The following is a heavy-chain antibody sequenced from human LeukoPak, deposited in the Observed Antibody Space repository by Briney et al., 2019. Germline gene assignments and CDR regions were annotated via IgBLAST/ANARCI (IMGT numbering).Heavy chain of an antibody. J-gene: IGHJ4*02. D-gene: IGHD6-6*01. V-gene: IGHV3-74*01. CDR2: INSDGSTT. CDR3: ARDYSSWFDY. Sequence: PGGSLRLSCAASGFTVSSNYMSWVRQAPGKGLEWVSIINSDGSTTNYADSVKGRFTISRDNAKNTLYLQLNSLRPEDTAVYYCARDYSSWFDYWGQGTLVTVSS. CDR1: GFTVSSNY.